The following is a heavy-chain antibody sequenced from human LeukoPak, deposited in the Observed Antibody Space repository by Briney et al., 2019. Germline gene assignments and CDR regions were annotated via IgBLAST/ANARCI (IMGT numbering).Heavy chain of an antibody. Sequence: GASVKVSFKASGYTFTSYGFSWVRPAPGQGLEWMGWISAYNGNTNYAQNLQGKVTMTTDTSTSTAYMELSSLRSEDTAVYYCASTERWLQFERYFDYWGQGTLVTVSS. CDR2: ISAYNGNT. V-gene: IGHV1-18*01. CDR3: ASTERWLQFERYFDY. J-gene: IGHJ4*02. D-gene: IGHD5-24*01. CDR1: GYTFTSYG.